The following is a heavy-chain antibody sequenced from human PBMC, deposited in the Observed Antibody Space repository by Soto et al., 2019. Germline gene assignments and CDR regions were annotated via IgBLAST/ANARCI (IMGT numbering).Heavy chain of an antibody. J-gene: IGHJ5*02. V-gene: IGHV4-34*01. CDR2: INHSGST. Sequence: PSETLSLTCAVYGGSFSGYYWSWIRQPPGKGLEWIGEINHSGSTNYNPSLKSRVTISVDTSKNQFSLKLSSVTAADTAVYYCARGTAVAAARPTDRNWSDPWGQGPLVTVSS. CDR3: ARGTAVAAARPTDRNWSDP. CDR1: GGSFSGYY. D-gene: IGHD6-13*01.